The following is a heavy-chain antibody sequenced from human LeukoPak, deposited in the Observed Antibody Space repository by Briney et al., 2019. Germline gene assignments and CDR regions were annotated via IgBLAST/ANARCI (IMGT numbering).Heavy chain of an antibody. CDR3: AREADTAILNGFDY. J-gene: IGHJ4*02. Sequence: SETLSLTCTVSGYSITSDYYWGWVRQPPGKGLEWIGSFYHGGSTYFNPSLRSRVSISVDTSKNQFSLKLSSVTAADTAVYYCAREADTAILNGFDYWGQGALVTVSS. CDR2: FYHGGST. CDR1: GYSITSDYY. V-gene: IGHV4-38-2*02. D-gene: IGHD5-18*01.